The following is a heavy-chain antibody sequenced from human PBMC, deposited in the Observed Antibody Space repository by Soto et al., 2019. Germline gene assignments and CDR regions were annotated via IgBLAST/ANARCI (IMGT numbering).Heavy chain of an antibody. CDR2: ISAYNGNT. Sequence: ASVKVSCKASGYTFTSYGISWMRQAPGQGLEWMGWISAYNGNTNYAQKLQGRVTMTTDTSTSTAYMELRSLRSDDTAVYYCARREFITMVRGVSYYMDVWGKGTTVTVSS. D-gene: IGHD3-10*01. J-gene: IGHJ6*03. CDR3: ARREFITMVRGVSYYMDV. V-gene: IGHV1-18*01. CDR1: GYTFTSYG.